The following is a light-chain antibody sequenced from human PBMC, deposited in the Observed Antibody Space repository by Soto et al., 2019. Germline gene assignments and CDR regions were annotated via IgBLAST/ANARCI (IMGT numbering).Light chain of an antibody. J-gene: IGLJ2*01. CDR3: QSYDYRLSGVI. CDR2: NNN. Sequence: QAVLTQPPSLSGAPGQRVTVSCTGSSSNIGAGYDVHWYQQLPGTAPKLLIYNNNNRPSGVPDRFSGSKSGTSASLAITGLQVEDEADYYCQSYDYRLSGVIFGGGTKLTVL. CDR1: SSNIGAGYD. V-gene: IGLV1-40*01.